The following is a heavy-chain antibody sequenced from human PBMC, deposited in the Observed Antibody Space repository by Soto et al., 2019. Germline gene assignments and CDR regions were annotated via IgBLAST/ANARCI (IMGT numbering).Heavy chain of an antibody. Sequence: SVKVSCKASGGTFSSYAISWVRQAPGQGLEWMGGIIPIFGTANYAQKFQGRVTITADESTSTAYMELSSLRSEDTAVYYCARDRYCSGGSCHNWFDPWGQGTLVTVSS. CDR3: ARDRYCSGGSCHNWFDP. J-gene: IGHJ5*02. CDR2: IIPIFGTA. D-gene: IGHD2-15*01. V-gene: IGHV1-69*13. CDR1: GGTFSSYA.